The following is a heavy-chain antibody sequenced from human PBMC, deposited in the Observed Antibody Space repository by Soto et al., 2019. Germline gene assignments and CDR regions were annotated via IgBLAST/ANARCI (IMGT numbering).Heavy chain of an antibody. CDR2: IYHSGSI. D-gene: IGHD3-10*01. CDR1: KASLSSRKW. J-gene: IGHJ3*02. V-gene: IGHV4-4*02. CDR3: ASKFGELLVDAFDI. Sequence: SETLSLTCTVSKASLSSRKWWTWVRQTPGKGLEWIGEIYHSGSINHNPSLKSRVTMSVDKSKNQFSLKITSVTAADTVLYYCASKFGELLVDAFDIWGKGTVVTVSS.